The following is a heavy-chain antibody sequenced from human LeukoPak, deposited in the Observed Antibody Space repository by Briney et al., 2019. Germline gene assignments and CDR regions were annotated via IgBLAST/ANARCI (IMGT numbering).Heavy chain of an antibody. CDR3: AKRRNSYESGGSTDH. Sequence: PGGSLRLSCAASGFTFSSYAMSWVRQAPGKGLEWVSAISGSGGSTYYAASVKGRFTISRDNSKNTLNLQMNSLRAEATAVYYCAKRRNSYESGGSTDHWGQGTLVIVSS. V-gene: IGHV3-23*01. J-gene: IGHJ4*02. CDR1: GFTFSSYA. CDR2: ISGSGGST. D-gene: IGHD3-22*01.